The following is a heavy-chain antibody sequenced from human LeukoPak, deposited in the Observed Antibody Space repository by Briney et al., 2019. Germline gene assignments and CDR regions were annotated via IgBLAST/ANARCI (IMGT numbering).Heavy chain of an antibody. J-gene: IGHJ5*02. CDR3: ARAPSDWGATNWFDP. Sequence: SETLSLTCTVSGGSVSAYYWNWIRQPPGKGLEWIGYIYRTGITSYNPSLKSRVNISIDTSKNRFSLNLNSVTAADTAVYYCARAPSDWGATNWFDPWGQGTLVTVSS. CDR2: IYRTGIT. CDR1: GGSVSAYY. V-gene: IGHV4-59*02. D-gene: IGHD1-26*01.